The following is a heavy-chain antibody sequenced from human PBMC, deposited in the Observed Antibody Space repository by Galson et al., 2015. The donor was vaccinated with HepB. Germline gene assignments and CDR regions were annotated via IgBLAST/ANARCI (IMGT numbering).Heavy chain of an antibody. CDR3: ARATRGYRNDYFWKALDD. D-gene: IGHD5-18*01. Sequence: SEPLSLTCTVSGGSISNNYWTWIRQPPGKGLEWIGYMHYSGSTNQNPSLKSRVTMSVDTSKNQFSLKLSSVTAADTAVYYCARATRGYRNDYFWKALDDWGQGILVTVSS. V-gene: IGHV4-59*01. CDR2: MHYSGST. CDR1: GGSISNNY. J-gene: IGHJ4*02.